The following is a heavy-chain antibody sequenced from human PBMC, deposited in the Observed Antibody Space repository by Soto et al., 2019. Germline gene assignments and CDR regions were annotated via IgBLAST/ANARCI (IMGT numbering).Heavy chain of an antibody. CDR3: AKAGVYFDWLGPIDFDY. CDR2: ISGSGGST. J-gene: IGHJ4*02. D-gene: IGHD3-9*01. CDR1: GFTFSSYA. Sequence: AGGSLRLSCAASGFTFSSYAMSWVRQAPGKGLEWVSAISGSGGSTYYADSVKGRFTISRDNSKNTLYLQMNSLRAEDTAVYYCAKAGVYFDWLGPIDFDYWGQGTLVTVYS. V-gene: IGHV3-23*01.